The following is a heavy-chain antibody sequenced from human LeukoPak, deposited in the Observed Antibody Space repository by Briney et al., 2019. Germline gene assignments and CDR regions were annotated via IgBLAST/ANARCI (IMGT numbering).Heavy chain of an antibody. Sequence: PGGSLRLSCAASGFTFSTYSVNWVRQAPGKGLEWVSYISNSSSTIYYADSVKGRFTISRDNAKNSLYLQMDSLRAEDTAVYYCARALGQEYWGQGTLVTVSS. CDR3: ARALGQEY. CDR2: ISNSSSTI. J-gene: IGHJ4*02. CDR1: GFTFSTYS. V-gene: IGHV3-48*01.